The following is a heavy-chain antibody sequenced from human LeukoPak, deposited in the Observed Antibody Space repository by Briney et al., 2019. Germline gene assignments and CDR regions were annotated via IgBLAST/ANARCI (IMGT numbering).Heavy chain of an antibody. D-gene: IGHD3-3*01. CDR3: ARGGMSGHHPVDY. CDR1: GYTFTSYA. J-gene: IGHJ4*02. V-gene: IGHV1-18*01. Sequence: ASVKVSCKASGYTFTSYAISWVRQAPGQGLEWMGGIIPIFGTANYAQKLQGRVTMTTDTSTSTAYMELRSLRSDDTAVYYCARGGMSGHHPVDYWGQGTLVTVSS. CDR2: IIPIFGTA.